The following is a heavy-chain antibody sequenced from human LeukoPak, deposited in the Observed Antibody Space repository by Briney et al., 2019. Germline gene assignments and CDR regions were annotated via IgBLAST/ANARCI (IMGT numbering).Heavy chain of an antibody. Sequence: GGSLRLSCAASGFTVSSNYMSWVRQAPGKGLEWVSVIYSGGSTYYADSVKGRFTISRDNAKNSLYLQMNSLRAEDTALYYCAKDMFYDSSGYYYSAHFQHWGQGTLVTVSS. CDR2: IYSGGST. CDR3: AKDMFYDSSGYYYSAHFQH. J-gene: IGHJ1*01. D-gene: IGHD3-22*01. CDR1: GFTVSSNY. V-gene: IGHV3-53*05.